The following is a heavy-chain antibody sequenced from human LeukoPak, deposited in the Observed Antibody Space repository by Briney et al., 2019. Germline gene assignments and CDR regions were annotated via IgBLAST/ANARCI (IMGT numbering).Heavy chain of an antibody. Sequence: GGSLRLSCAASGFTFSSYGMNWVRQAPGKGLEWVAVISYDGSNKYYADSVKGRFTISRDNSKNTLYLQMNSLRAEDTAVYYCAKDRPFGFGELLTYYFDYWGQGTLVTVSS. CDR2: ISYDGSNK. J-gene: IGHJ4*02. V-gene: IGHV3-30*18. CDR1: GFTFSSYG. D-gene: IGHD3-10*01. CDR3: AKDRPFGFGELLTYYFDY.